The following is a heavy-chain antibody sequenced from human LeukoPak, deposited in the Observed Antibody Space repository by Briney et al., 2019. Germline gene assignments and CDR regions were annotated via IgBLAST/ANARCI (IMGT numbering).Heavy chain of an antibody. J-gene: IGHJ4*02. CDR2: INHSGST. V-gene: IGHV4-34*01. CDR1: GGSFSGYY. D-gene: IGHD5-18*01. Sequence: SETLSLTCAVYGGSFSGYYWSWIRQPPGKGLEWIGEINHSGSTNYNPSLKSRVTMSVDTSKNQFSLKLSSVTAADTAVYYCARQLYSYGLWYFDYWGQGTLVTVSS. CDR3: ARQLYSYGLWYFDY.